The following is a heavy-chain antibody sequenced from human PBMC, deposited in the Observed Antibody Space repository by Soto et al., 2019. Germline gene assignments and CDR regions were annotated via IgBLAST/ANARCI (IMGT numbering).Heavy chain of an antibody. CDR3: AGGGTAMVLGPVDY. V-gene: IGHV4-61*03. Sequence: SATLSLTCSGSGVSFSSDSFIWRWVRQFPGKGLEWLGYIYYSGSTNYNPSLRSRVTISLDTSRNHFSLKLTSLTAADTAVYYCAGGGTAMVLGPVDYWGQGTLVT. J-gene: IGHJ4*02. CDR1: GVSFSSDSFI. D-gene: IGHD5-18*01. CDR2: IYYSGST.